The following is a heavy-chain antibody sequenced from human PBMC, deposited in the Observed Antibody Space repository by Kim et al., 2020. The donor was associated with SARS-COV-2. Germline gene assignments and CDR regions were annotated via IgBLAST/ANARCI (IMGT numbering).Heavy chain of an antibody. Sequence: ASVKVSCKASGYTFTSYDINWVRQATGQGLEWMGWMNPNSGNTGYAQKFQGRVTMTRNTSISTAYMELSSLRSEDTAVYYCAVGYSGYDWLGLLGYYGMDVWGQGTTVTVSS. CDR3: AVGYSGYDWLGLLGYYGMDV. CDR2: MNPNSGNT. CDR1: GYTFTSYD. D-gene: IGHD5-12*01. J-gene: IGHJ6*02. V-gene: IGHV1-8*01.